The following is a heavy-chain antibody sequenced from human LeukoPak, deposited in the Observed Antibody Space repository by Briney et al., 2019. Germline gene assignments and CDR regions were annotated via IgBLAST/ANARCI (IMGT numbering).Heavy chain of an antibody. V-gene: IGHV3-23*01. Sequence: GGSLRLSCAASGFTFSSYAMSWVRQAPGKGLEWVSAISGSGGSTYYADSVKGRFTISRDNSKNTLYLQMNSLRAEDTAVYYCAKVGFSCSSTSCPFDYWGQGTLVTVSS. CDR1: GFTFSSYA. CDR3: AKVGFSCSSTSCPFDY. D-gene: IGHD2-2*01. CDR2: ISGSGGST. J-gene: IGHJ4*02.